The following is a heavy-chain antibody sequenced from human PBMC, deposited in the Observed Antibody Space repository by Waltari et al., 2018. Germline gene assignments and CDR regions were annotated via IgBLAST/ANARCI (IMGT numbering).Heavy chain of an antibody. CDR2: MKQDGSEI. V-gene: IGHV3-7*03. CDR1: GFTFSNFW. CDR3: ARITFGSGRYWHFDY. D-gene: IGHD6-19*01. Sequence: EVQLVESGGVLVQPGGSLRLSCAASGFTFSNFWISWVRRAPGKGLEWVANMKQDGSEINYVDSVKGRFTISRDNAKKSLHLQMNSLRADDTAVYYCARITFGSGRYWHFDYWGQGTLVTVSS. J-gene: IGHJ4*02.